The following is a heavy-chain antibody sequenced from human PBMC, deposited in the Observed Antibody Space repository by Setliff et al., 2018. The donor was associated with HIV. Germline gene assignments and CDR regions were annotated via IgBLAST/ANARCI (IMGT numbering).Heavy chain of an antibody. CDR2: IYPGDSDI. D-gene: IGHD1-1*01. V-gene: IGHV5-51*01. Sequence: GESLKISCKASGYTFTSYWIAWVRQMPGKGLECMGIIYPGDSDIRYSPSFQGQVTISADKSISTAYLQWSSLKASDTAIYYCARRASVTNSDDYWGQGTLVTVSS. CDR3: ARRASVTNSDDY. CDR1: GYTFTSYW. J-gene: IGHJ4*02.